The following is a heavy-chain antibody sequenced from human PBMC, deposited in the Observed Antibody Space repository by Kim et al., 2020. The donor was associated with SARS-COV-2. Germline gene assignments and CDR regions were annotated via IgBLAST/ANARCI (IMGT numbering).Heavy chain of an antibody. Sequence: ASVKVSCKASGYTFTSYAMNWVRQAPGQGLEWMGWINTNTGNTTYAQGFTGRVAFSLDTSVSTAYLEISSLKAEDTAVYYCASGAGLAGTGCFDYWGHGTLLTVSS. D-gene: IGHD6-19*01. CDR1: GYTFTSYA. CDR3: ASGAGLAGTGCFDY. CDR2: INTNTGNT. J-gene: IGHJ4*01. V-gene: IGHV7-4-1*02.